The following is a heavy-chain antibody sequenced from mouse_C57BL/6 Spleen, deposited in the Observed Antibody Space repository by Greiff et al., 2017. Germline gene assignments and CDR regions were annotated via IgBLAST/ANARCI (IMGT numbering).Heavy chain of an antibody. Sequence: QVQLQQSGAELMKPGASVKLSCKATGYTFTVYWIEWVKQRPGHGLEWIGEILPGSGSTNYNEKFKGKATFTADTSSNTAYMQLSSLTTEDSAIYYCARYGIYYYGSRYFDVWGTGTTVTVSS. CDR1: GYTFTVYW. D-gene: IGHD1-1*01. CDR2: ILPGSGST. CDR3: ARYGIYYYGSRYFDV. V-gene: IGHV1-9*01. J-gene: IGHJ1*03.